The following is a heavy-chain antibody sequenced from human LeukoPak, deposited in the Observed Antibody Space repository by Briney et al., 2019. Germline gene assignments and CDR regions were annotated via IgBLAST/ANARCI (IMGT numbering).Heavy chain of an antibody. CDR3: ARGYSGYVFDY. Sequence: SVKVSCKASGGTFSSYAISWVRQAPGQGLEWMGGIIPIFGTANYAQKFQVRVTITADKSTSTAYMELSSLRSEDTAVYYCARGYSGYVFDYWGQGTLVTVSS. J-gene: IGHJ4*02. CDR1: GGTFSSYA. D-gene: IGHD5-12*01. V-gene: IGHV1-69*06. CDR2: IIPIFGTA.